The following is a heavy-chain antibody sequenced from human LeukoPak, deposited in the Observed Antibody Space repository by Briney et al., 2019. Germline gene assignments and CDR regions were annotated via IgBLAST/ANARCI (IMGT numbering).Heavy chain of an antibody. J-gene: IGHJ4*02. Sequence: GGSLRLSCAASGFIFSNYGMSWVRQAPGKGLEWVANINQDGSETYSADTVKGRFNMSRDNAKNSLDLQMNSLRAEDTAVYYCARPELPGWSVLFDFWGQGTLVTVSS. V-gene: IGHV3-7*01. CDR2: INQDGSET. CDR1: GFIFSNYG. D-gene: IGHD2-15*01. CDR3: ARPELPGWSVLFDF.